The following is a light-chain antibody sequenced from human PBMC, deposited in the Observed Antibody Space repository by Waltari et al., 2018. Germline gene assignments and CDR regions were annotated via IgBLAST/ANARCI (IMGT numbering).Light chain of an antibody. CDR2: GAA. V-gene: IGKV3-15*01. CDR1: QSVSTN. Sequence: EVVMTQSPATLSVSPGERATLSCRASQSVSTNLAWSQQTPGQAPRLLIYGAAGRATDIPARFSGSGSGTEFTLTISSLQSEDFAVYYCHQYNDWPPTFGQGTTVEIK. J-gene: IGKJ1*01. CDR3: HQYNDWPPT.